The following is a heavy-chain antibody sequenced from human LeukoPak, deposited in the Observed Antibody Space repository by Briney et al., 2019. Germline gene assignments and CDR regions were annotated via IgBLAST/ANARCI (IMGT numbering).Heavy chain of an antibody. CDR3: ARVVVVPAAIPLLSYYGMDV. CDR2: IYYSGST. J-gene: IGHJ6*02. CDR1: GGSISSGGYY. D-gene: IGHD2-2*02. V-gene: IGHV4-31*11. Sequence: SETLSLTCAVSGGSISSGGYYWSWIRQHPGKGLECIGYIYYSGSTYYNPSLKSRVTISVDTSKNQFSLKLSSVTAADTAVYYCARVVVVPAAIPLLSYYGMDVWGQGTTVTVSS.